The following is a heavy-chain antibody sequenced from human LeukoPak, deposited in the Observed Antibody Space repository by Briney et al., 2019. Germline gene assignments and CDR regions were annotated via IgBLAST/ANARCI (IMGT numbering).Heavy chain of an antibody. D-gene: IGHD1-26*01. CDR1: GGSISSSSYY. CDR2: IYYSGST. Sequence: SETLSLTCTASGGSISSSSYYWGWIRQPPGKGLEWIGSIYYSGSTYYNPSLKSRVTISVDTSKNQFSLKLSSVTAADTAVYYCARGGATPYFDYWGQGTLVTVSS. J-gene: IGHJ4*02. V-gene: IGHV4-39*01. CDR3: ARGGATPYFDY.